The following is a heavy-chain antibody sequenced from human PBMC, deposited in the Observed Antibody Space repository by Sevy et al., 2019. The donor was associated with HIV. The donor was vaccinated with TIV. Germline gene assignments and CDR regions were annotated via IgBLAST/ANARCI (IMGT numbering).Heavy chain of an antibody. J-gene: IGHJ4*02. CDR3: ERKGELDYFDY. V-gene: IGHV5-51*01. CDR1: GYTFSPYW. Sequence: GESLKISCKGSGYTFSPYWIAWVRQMPGQGLEWLGIILPSDSDTEYSPSFQGHVTISVDKSINTVFLQWSGLKASDSAMYYCERKGELDYFDYWGQGTLVTVSS. D-gene: IGHD6-13*01. CDR2: ILPSDSDT.